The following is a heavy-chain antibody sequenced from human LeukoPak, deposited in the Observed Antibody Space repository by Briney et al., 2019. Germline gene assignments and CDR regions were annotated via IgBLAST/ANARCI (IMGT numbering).Heavy chain of an antibody. V-gene: IGHV3-9*01. Sequence: PGGSLRLSCAASGFTFSKYGMSWVRQAPGKGLEWVSGISWNSGSIGYADSVKGRFTISRDNAKNSLYLQMNSLRAEDTALYYCAKDITSSGGYWFDPWGQGTLVTVSS. J-gene: IGHJ5*02. CDR3: AKDITSSGGYWFDP. CDR2: ISWNSGSI. D-gene: IGHD6-19*01. CDR1: GFTFSKYG.